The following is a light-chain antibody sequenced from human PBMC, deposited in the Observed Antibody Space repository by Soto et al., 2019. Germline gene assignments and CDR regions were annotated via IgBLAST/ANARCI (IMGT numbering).Light chain of an antibody. CDR2: EVS. V-gene: IGLV2-14*01. CDR3: SSKSPDF. CDR1: SSGIRDYNY. Sequence: QSVLTQPGSVTGSPGQSITISCTGTSSGIRDYNYVSWYQQLPGNAPKLIMYEVSNRPSGISNRFSGSKSGNTASLTISGLQAEDEADYYCSSKSPDFFGTGTKVTVL. J-gene: IGLJ1*01.